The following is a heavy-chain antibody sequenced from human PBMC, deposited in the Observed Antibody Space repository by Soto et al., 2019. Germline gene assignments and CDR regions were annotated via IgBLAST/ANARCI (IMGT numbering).Heavy chain of an antibody. V-gene: IGHV4-30-2*01. CDR3: ASGITTVTTLDY. CDR1: GGSISSGGYS. J-gene: IGHJ4*02. Sequence: QLQLQESGSGLVKPSQTLSLTCAVSGGSISSGGYSWYWIRQPPGKGLEWIGYIYHSGSTYYNPSLKRRVTISVDRSKNQVSLKLSSVPAADTAGYYCASGITTVTTLDYWGQGTLVTVSS. CDR2: IYHSGST. D-gene: IGHD4-4*01.